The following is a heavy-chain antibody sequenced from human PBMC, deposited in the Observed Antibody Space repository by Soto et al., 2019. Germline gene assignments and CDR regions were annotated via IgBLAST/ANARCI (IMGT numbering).Heavy chain of an antibody. D-gene: IGHD2-2*01. J-gene: IGHJ1*01. CDR2: FIPIFGTA. CDR3: ARDPTQYCSSTSCHGEYFQH. CDR1: GGTFSSYA. Sequence: QVQLVQSGAEVKKPGSSVKVSCKASGGTFSSYAISWVRQAPGQGLEWMGGFIPIFGTANYAQKFQGRVTITADESTSTAYMELSSLRSEDTAVYYCARDPTQYCSSTSCHGEYFQHWGQGTLVTVSS. V-gene: IGHV1-69*01.